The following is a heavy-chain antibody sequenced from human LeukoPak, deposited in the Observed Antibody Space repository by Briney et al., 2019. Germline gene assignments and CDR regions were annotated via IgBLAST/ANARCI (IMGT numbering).Heavy chain of an antibody. CDR2: ISSNGGST. Sequence: GGSLRLSCAASGFTFSSYAMHWVRQAPGKGLEYVSAISSNGGSTYYANSVKGRFTISRDNSKNTLYLQMGSLRAEDMAVYYCARAGNCGGDCYSRYAFDIWGPGTMVTVSS. D-gene: IGHD2-21*02. V-gene: IGHV3-64*01. CDR3: ARAGNCGGDCYSRYAFDI. J-gene: IGHJ3*02. CDR1: GFTFSSYA.